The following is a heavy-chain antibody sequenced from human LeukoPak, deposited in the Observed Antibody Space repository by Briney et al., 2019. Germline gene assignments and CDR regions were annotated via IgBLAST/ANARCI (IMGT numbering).Heavy chain of an antibody. V-gene: IGHV4-31*03. CDR1: GGSIRSGGYY. CDR3: ATLYCSSTNCYTDGMDV. Sequence: SETLSLTCTVSGGSIRSGGYYWNWIRQHPGKGLEWIGYIYYSGSTYYNPSLKSRVTISVGTSKNQFSLELSSVTAADTAVYYCATLYCSSTNCYTDGMDVWGQGTTVTVSS. D-gene: IGHD2-2*02. CDR2: IYYSGST. J-gene: IGHJ6*02.